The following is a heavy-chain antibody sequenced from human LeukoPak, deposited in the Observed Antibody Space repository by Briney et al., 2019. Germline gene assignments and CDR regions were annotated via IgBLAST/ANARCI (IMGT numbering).Heavy chain of an antibody. CDR1: GFTFSSYA. CDR2: ISGSGGST. D-gene: IGHD5-18*01. Sequence: PGGSLRLSCAASGFTFSSYAMSWVRQAPGKGLEWVSAISGSGGSTYYADSVKGRFTISRDNSKNSLYLQMNSLRAEDTAVYYCARRRYSYGSLRNYYGMDVWGQGTTVTVSS. V-gene: IGHV3-23*01. J-gene: IGHJ6*02. CDR3: ARRRYSYGSLRNYYGMDV.